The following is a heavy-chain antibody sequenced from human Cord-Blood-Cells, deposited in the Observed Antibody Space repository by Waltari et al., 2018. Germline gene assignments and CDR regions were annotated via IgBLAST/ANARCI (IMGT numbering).Heavy chain of an antibody. V-gene: IGHV1-8*01. D-gene: IGHD2-15*01. CDR2: RNPNSGNT. CDR1: GYTFTRYA. CDR3: ARTDADITSDY. J-gene: IGHJ4*02. Sequence: QVQLVQSGAEVKKPGASVKVSCQASGYTFTRYAINWGRQATGEGLEWMGWRNPNSGNTGYAQKFQGRVTMTRSTSISTAYMELSSLRSEDTAVYYCARTDADITSDYWGQGTLVTVSS.